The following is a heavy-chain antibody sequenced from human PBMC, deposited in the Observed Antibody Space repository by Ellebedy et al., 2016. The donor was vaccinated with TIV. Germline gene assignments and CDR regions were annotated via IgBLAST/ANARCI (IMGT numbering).Heavy chain of an antibody. J-gene: IGHJ4*02. CDR2: IRSTGSDK. D-gene: IGHD2-15*01. CDR3: SRGWSTPDS. V-gene: IGHV3-21*06. Sequence: GESLKISCVASGFTFSNYNMNWVRQSPGKGLEWVSSIRSTGSDKYYAESVNGRFTISRDNAQDTLFLQMNSLRAEDTAVYFCSRGWSTPDSWGQGTLVIVSS. CDR1: GFTFSNYN.